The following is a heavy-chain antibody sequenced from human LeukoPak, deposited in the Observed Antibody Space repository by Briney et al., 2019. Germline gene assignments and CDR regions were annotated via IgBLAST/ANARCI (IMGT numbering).Heavy chain of an antibody. Sequence: PGASVKVSCKVSGYTLTELSMHWVRQAPGKGLECMGGFDPEDGETIYAQKFQGRVTMTEDTSTDTAYMELSSLRSEDTAVYYWATGLGVVVPTSRQNDYWGQGTLVTVSS. V-gene: IGHV1-24*01. CDR3: ATGLGVVVPTSRQNDY. D-gene: IGHD2-2*01. CDR2: FDPEDGET. CDR1: GYTLTELS. J-gene: IGHJ4*02.